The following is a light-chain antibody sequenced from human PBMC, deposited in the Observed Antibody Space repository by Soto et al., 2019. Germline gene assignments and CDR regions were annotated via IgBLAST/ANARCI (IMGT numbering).Light chain of an antibody. CDR2: DVS. J-gene: IGLJ2*01. CDR3: CSYAGSYTV. CDR1: SSDVGGYNY. Sequence: QSALTQPRSVSGSPGQSVTISCTGTSSDVGGYNYVSWYQQHPGKAPKLMIYDVSKRPSGVPDRFSGSKSGNTASLTISGLQAEDEADYDCCSYAGSYTVFGGGTKLTGL. V-gene: IGLV2-11*01.